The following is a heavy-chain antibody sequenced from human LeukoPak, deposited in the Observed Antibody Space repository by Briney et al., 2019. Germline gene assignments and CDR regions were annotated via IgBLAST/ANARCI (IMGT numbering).Heavy chain of an antibody. CDR1: GYPFTHYH. D-gene: IGHD6-25*01. Sequence: ASVTVSCKASGYPFTHYHMHWVRQAPGQGLEWMGWINPTNGGTKYTQKFQGRVTMTRDTSIGTAYMELSRLTSDDTAVYYCARAIAAADAFDYWGQGTLVTVSS. V-gene: IGHV1-2*02. CDR2: INPTNGGT. CDR3: ARAIAAADAFDY. J-gene: IGHJ4*02.